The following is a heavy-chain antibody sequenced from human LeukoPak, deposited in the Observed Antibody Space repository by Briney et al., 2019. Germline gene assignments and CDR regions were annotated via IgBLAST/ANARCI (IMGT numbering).Heavy chain of an antibody. D-gene: IGHD5-24*01. Sequence: ASETLSLTCTVSGGSTSSYYWSWIRQPPGKGLEWIGYIYYSGSTNYNPSLKSRVTISVDTSKNQFSLKLSSVTAADTAVYYCARESGDGYNTAWGQGTLVTVSS. CDR1: GGSTSSYY. J-gene: IGHJ5*02. CDR2: IYYSGST. V-gene: IGHV4-59*01. CDR3: ARESGDGYNTA.